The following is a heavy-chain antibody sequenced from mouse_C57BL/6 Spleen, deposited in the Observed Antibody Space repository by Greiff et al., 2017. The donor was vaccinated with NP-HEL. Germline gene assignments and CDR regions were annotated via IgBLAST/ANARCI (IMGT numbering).Heavy chain of an antibody. V-gene: IGHV3-8*01. Sequence: EVKLMESGPGLAKPSQTLSLTCSVTGYSITSDYWNWIRKFPGNKLEYMGYISYSGSTYYNPSLKSRISITRDTSKNQYYLQLNSVTTEDTATYYCARYGDGSSYGTWYFDVWGTGTTVTVSS. CDR2: ISYSGST. CDR3: ARYGDGSSYGTWYFDV. D-gene: IGHD1-1*01. J-gene: IGHJ1*03. CDR1: GYSITSDY.